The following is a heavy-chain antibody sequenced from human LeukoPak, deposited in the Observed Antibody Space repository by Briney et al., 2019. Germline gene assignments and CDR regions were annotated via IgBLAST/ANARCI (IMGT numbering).Heavy chain of an antibody. J-gene: IGHJ4*02. V-gene: IGHV4-59*11. D-gene: IGHD6-13*01. Sequence: PSETLSLTCTVSGGSISSHYWSWIRQPPGKGLEWIGYIYYSGSTNYNPSLKSRVTISVDTSKNQFSLKLGSVTAADTAVYYCARGPGSSWIDYWGQGTLVTVSS. CDR3: ARGPGSSWIDY. CDR1: GGSISSHY. CDR2: IYYSGST.